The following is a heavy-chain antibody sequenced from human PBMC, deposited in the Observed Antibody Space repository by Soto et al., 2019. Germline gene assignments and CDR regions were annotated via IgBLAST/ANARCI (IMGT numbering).Heavy chain of an antibody. CDR2: IFFTGST. V-gene: IGHV4-30-4*01. CDR3: ARDRAAAAGTLGMDV. Sequence: PSETLSLTCTVSGGTINSADYYWSWIRQPPGKGLEWVGYIFFTGSTSYNPSLRSRLSLSLDTSKNQFSLKLSAVTAADTAVYYCARDRAAAAGTLGMDVWGQGTTVTVSS. J-gene: IGHJ6*02. D-gene: IGHD6-13*01. CDR1: GGTINSADYY.